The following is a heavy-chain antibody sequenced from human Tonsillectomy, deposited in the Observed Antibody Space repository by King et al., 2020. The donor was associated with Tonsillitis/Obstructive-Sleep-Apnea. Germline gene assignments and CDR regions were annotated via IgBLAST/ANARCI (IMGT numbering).Heavy chain of an antibody. CDR3: ARDEWPQGFDP. CDR1: GGSFSGYY. V-gene: IGHV4-34*01. CDR2: INYSGST. Sequence: VQLQRWGAGLLKPSETLSLTCAVYGGSFSGYYWSWIRQPPGKGLDWIGEINYSGSTNYNQSLKSRVTIPVDTSKNLFALKLSSVTAADTAMYYCARDEWPQGFDPWGQGTLVTVSS. D-gene: IGHD3-3*01. J-gene: IGHJ5*02.